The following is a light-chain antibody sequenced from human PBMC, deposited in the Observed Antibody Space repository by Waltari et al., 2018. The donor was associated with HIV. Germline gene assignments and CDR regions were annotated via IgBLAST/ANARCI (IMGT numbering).Light chain of an antibody. CDR3: QVRVSNTVV. CDR2: RDN. CDR1: NIGRTN. Sequence: SYELTQPLSVSVALGQTATITCGGNNIGRTNVCWYQQKPGQAPVLIIYRDNTRPSGIPERFSGSNSGNTATLTIRRAQAGDEADYYCQVRVSNTVVFGGGTNLTVL. J-gene: IGLJ2*01. V-gene: IGLV3-9*01.